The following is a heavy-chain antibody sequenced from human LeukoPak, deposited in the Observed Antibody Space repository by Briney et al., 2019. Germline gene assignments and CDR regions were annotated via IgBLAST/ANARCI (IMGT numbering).Heavy chain of an antibody. CDR1: GGSISSYY. D-gene: IGHD3-10*01. CDR2: IYTSGST. Sequence: SETLSLTCTVSGGSISSYYWSWIRQPAGKGLEWIGRIYTSGSTNYNPSLKSRVTMSVDTSKNQFSLKLSSVTAADTAVYYCARDFSGSYYNFCCGFDPWGQGTLVTVSS. J-gene: IGHJ5*02. CDR3: ARDFSGSYYNFCCGFDP. V-gene: IGHV4-4*07.